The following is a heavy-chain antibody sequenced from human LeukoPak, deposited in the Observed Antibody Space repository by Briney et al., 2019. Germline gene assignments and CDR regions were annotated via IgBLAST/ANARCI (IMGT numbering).Heavy chain of an antibody. CDR3: AREGVATIPDNWFDP. V-gene: IGHV4-34*01. CDR1: GGSFSGYY. CDR2: INHSGST. Sequence: SETLSLTCAVYGGSFSGYYWSWIRQPPGKGLEWIGEINHSGSTNYNPSLKSRVTISVDTSKNQFSLKLSSATAADTAVYYCAREGVATIPDNWFDPWGQGTLVTVSS. D-gene: IGHD5-12*01. J-gene: IGHJ5*02.